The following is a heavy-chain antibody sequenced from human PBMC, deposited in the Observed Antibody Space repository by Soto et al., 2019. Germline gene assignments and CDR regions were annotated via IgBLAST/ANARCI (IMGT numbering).Heavy chain of an antibody. CDR2: FDPEDGET. CDR1: GYTLTELS. D-gene: IGHD6-13*01. J-gene: IGHJ1*01. V-gene: IGHV1-24*01. Sequence: GDSVKVSCKVSGYTLTELSMHFVRQAPGKGLEWMGGFDPEDGETIYAQKFHGRVTMTEDTSTDTAYMELSSLRSEDTAVYYCATEFSGYSSSTEYFQHWGQGTLVTVSS. CDR3: ATEFSGYSSSTEYFQH.